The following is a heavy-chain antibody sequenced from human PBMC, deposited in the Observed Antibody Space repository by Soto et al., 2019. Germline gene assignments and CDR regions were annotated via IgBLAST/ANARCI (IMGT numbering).Heavy chain of an antibody. Sequence: PSQTLSLTCTISGDSVSSNSAAWNWIRQSPSRGLEWLGRTYYRSKWYNDYAVSVKSRITINPDTSKNQFSLKLSSVTAADTAVYYCAREGAAGPLGDGMDVWGQGTTVTVSS. CDR1: GDSVSSNSAA. CDR2: TYYRSKWYN. V-gene: IGHV6-1*01. J-gene: IGHJ6*02. CDR3: AREGAAGPLGDGMDV. D-gene: IGHD6-13*01.